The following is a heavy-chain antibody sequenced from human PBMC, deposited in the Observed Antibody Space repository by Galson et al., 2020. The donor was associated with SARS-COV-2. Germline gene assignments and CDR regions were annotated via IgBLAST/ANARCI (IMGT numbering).Heavy chain of an antibody. CDR2: FDPEDGET. J-gene: IGHJ5*02. CDR3: ATGTPFGLFNWFDP. CDR1: GYTLTELS. Sequence: ASVKVPCMVSGYTLTELSMHWVRQVTGKGLVWMGGFDPEDGETIYAQKFQGRVTMTEDTSTDTAYMELSSLRSEDTAVYYCATGTPFGLFNWFDPWGQGTLVTVSS. V-gene: IGHV1-24*01. D-gene: IGHD3-3*01.